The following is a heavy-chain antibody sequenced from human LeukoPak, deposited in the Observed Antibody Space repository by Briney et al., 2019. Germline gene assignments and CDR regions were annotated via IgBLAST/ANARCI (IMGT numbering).Heavy chain of an antibody. CDR3: ATRRLWFGELTDY. CDR1: GGSFSGYY. V-gene: IGHV4-34*01. Sequence: SETLSLTCAVYGGSFSGYYWSWIRQPPGKGLEWIGEINHSGSTNYNPSLKSRVTISVDTSKNQFSLKLSSVTAADTAVYYCATRRLWFGELTDYLGQGTLVTVSS. CDR2: INHSGST. J-gene: IGHJ4*02. D-gene: IGHD3-10*01.